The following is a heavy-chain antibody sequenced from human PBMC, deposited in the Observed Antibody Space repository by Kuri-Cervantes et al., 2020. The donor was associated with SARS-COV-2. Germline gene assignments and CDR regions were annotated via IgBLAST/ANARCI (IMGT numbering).Heavy chain of an antibody. CDR1: GFTFSAYN. V-gene: IGHV3-11*04. J-gene: IGHJ4*02. D-gene: IGHD6-6*01. CDR3: ARDYIAARPGLDY. CDR2: ISNNGRII. Sequence: LSLTCAASGFTFSAYNMNWVRQAPGKGLEWVSYISNNGRIIWYADSVKGRFTISRDNAKNSLYLQMNSLRAEDTAVYYCARDYIAARPGLDYWGQGTLVTVSS.